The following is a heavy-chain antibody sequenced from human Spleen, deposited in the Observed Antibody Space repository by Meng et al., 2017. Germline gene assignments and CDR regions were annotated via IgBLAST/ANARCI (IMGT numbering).Heavy chain of an antibody. V-gene: IGHV1-2*05. CDR3: ARDRAIVRARLDGFDI. CDR1: GYRFSSYG. CDR2: INPNSGGT. J-gene: IGHJ3*02. D-gene: IGHD1-26*01. Sequence: ASVKVSCKASGYRFSSYGITWVRQAPGQGLEWMGRINPNSGGTNYPQKFQGRVTMARDTSISTAYMELSRLRSDDTVVYYCARDRAIVRARLDGFDIWGQGAMVTVS.